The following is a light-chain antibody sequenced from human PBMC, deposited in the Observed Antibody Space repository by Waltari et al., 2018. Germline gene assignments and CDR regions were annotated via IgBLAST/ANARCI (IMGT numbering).Light chain of an antibody. Sequence: DIQMTQSPSSLSASVGDTVTITCRASQNIRSYLNWYQQKPGKAPNLLIYTASTLQSGVPSRFRGSGSGADFTLTISTLQPGDSATYFCHQSYSTSYTFGQGTKLDIK. CDR3: HQSYSTSYT. CDR1: QNIRSY. J-gene: IGKJ2*01. V-gene: IGKV1-39*01. CDR2: TAS.